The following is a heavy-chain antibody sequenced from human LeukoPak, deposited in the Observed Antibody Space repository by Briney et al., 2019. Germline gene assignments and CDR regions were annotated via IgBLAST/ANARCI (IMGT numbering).Heavy chain of an antibody. Sequence: PGGSLRLSCAASGFTFSGHWMTWVRQAPGKGLEWVSAISGSGGSTYYADSVKGRFTISRDNSKNTLYLQMNSLRAEDTAVYYCAKDPNYYDSSGYQYWGQGTLVTVSS. J-gene: IGHJ4*02. CDR3: AKDPNYYDSSGYQY. V-gene: IGHV3-23*01. D-gene: IGHD3-22*01. CDR2: ISGSGGST. CDR1: GFTFSGHW.